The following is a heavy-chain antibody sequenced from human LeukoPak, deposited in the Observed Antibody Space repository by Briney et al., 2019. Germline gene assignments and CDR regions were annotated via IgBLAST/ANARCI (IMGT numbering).Heavy chain of an antibody. V-gene: IGHV3-21*01. CDR1: GFTFSSYS. J-gene: IGHJ4*02. D-gene: IGHD6-13*01. CDR2: VSSSSSYI. CDR3: ARDRSLIAAAGLDY. Sequence: GGSLRLSCAASGFTFSSYSMNWVRQAPGKGLEWVSSVSSSSSYIYYADSVKGRFTISRDNAKNSLYLQMNSLRAEDTAVYYCARDRSLIAAAGLDYWGQGTLVTVSS.